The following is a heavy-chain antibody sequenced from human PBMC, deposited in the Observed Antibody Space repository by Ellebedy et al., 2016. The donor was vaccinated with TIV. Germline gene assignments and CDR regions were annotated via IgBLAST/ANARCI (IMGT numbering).Heavy chain of an antibody. Sequence: AASVKVSCKVSGYTLTELSMHWVRHAPGKGLEWMGGFDPEDGETIYAQKFQGRVTMTRDTSTSTDYMELRSLRSEDTAMYYCVRSVSSWYESHGDAFDIWGQGTMVTVSS. CDR2: FDPEDGET. CDR1: GYTLTELS. D-gene: IGHD6-13*01. V-gene: IGHV1-24*01. CDR3: VRSVSSWYESHGDAFDI. J-gene: IGHJ3*02.